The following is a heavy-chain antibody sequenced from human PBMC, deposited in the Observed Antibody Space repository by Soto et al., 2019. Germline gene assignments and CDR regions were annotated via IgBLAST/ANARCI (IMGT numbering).Heavy chain of an antibody. V-gene: IGHV4-31*03. CDR1: GGSISSGGYY. CDR2: IYYSGST. Sequence: LSLTCTVSGGSISSGGYYWSWIRQHPGKGLEWIGYIYYSGSTYYNPSLKSRVTISVDTSKNQFSLKLSSVTAADTAAYYCARENSGYQYYYYYYGMDVWGQGTTVTVSS. D-gene: IGHD3-22*01. J-gene: IGHJ6*02. CDR3: ARENSGYQYYYYYYGMDV.